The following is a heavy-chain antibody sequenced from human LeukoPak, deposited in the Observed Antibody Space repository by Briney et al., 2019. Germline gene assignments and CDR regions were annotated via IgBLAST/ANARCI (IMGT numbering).Heavy chain of an antibody. Sequence: ASVKVSCKASGYTFTSYGISWVRQAPGQGLEWMGWISAYNGNTNYAQKLQGRVTMTTDTSTSTAYMELRSLRSDDTAVYYCAASCSSGWYGSQFSYYYYYMDVWGKGTTVTVSS. CDR1: GYTFTSYG. CDR2: ISAYNGNT. CDR3: AASCSSGWYGSQFSYYYYYMDV. V-gene: IGHV1-18*01. D-gene: IGHD6-19*01. J-gene: IGHJ6*03.